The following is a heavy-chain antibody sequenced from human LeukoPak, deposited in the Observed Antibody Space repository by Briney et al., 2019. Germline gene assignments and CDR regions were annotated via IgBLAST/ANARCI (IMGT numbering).Heavy chain of an antibody. J-gene: IGHJ4*02. D-gene: IGHD2-15*01. CDR1: GGSISSYY. Sequence: SETLSLTCTVSGGSISSYYWSWIRQAPGKGLEWVGHIYYSGSTNYNPSLSSRVTISVDTCKNQCSLKLSSVTATDTALYSVARGGTDFDYSGQGTLVTVYS. CDR3: ARGGTDFDY. CDR2: IYYSGST. V-gene: IGHV4-59*08.